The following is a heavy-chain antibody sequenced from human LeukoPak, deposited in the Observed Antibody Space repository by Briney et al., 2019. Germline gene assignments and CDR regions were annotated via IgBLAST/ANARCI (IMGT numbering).Heavy chain of an antibody. V-gene: IGHV3-33*01. Sequence: GGSLRLSCAASGFTFSSYGMHWVRQAPGKGLEWVAVIWYDGSNKYYADSVKGRFTISRDNSKNTLYLQMNSLRAEDTAVYYCARDSTTDDFWSGYSSYGMDVWGQGTMVTVSS. D-gene: IGHD3-3*01. CDR2: IWYDGSNK. CDR1: GFTFSSYG. CDR3: ARDSTTDDFWSGYSSYGMDV. J-gene: IGHJ6*02.